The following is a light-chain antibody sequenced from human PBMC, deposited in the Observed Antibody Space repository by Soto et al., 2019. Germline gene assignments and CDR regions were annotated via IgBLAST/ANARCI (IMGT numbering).Light chain of an antibody. Sequence: SVLTQPASVSGSPGQSITISCTGTSSDVGGNKYVSWYRQHPGKAPKLIIYDVSSRPSGVSDRFSGSKSGNTASLTISGLQAEDEADYYCCSSTITNTVIFGGGTKVTAL. CDR2: DVS. CDR1: SSDVGGNKY. CDR3: CSSTITNTVI. J-gene: IGLJ2*01. V-gene: IGLV2-14*01.